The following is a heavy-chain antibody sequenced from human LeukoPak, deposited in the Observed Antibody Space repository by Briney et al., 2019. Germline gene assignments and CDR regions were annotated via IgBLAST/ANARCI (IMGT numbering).Heavy chain of an antibody. CDR2: ISRSRSTI. J-gene: IGHJ4*02. D-gene: IGHD5-12*01. CDR1: GFTFSSYS. V-gene: IGHV3-48*01. CDR3: TKVLRDRRYFDY. Sequence: GGSLRLSCAASGFTFSSYSMNWVRQAPGKGLEWVSYISRSRSTIYYADSVKGRFTISRDNSKNMLYLQMNSLRAEDTAVYYCTKVLRDRRYFDYWGQGTLVTVSS.